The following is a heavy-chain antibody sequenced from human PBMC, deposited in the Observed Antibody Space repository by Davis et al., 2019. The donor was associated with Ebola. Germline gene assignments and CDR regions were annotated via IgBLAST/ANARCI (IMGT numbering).Heavy chain of an antibody. D-gene: IGHD6-25*01. J-gene: IGHJ6*02. V-gene: IGHV4-34*01. Sequence: SQTLSLTRAVYGVSFSGYYWNWIRHPPGKGLEWIGEFNHSGRTNYNPSLKSRVTMSVDTSKNQFSLRVRSVTAADTAVYYCARGGGYGGYGMDVWGQGTTVTVSS. CDR1: GVSFSGYY. CDR3: ARGGGYGGYGMDV. CDR2: FNHSGRT.